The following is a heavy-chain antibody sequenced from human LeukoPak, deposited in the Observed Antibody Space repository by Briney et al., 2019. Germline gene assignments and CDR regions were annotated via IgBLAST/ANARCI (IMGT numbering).Heavy chain of an antibody. Sequence: PGGSLRLSCAASGFTFSSYWMSWVRQAPGKGLEWVANIKQDGSEKYYVDSVKGRFTISRDNAKNSLYLQMNSLRAEDTAVYYCARESYRLQLWLMVDPWGQGTLVTVSS. V-gene: IGHV3-7*04. CDR2: IKQDGSEK. D-gene: IGHD5-18*01. CDR3: ARESYRLQLWLMVDP. CDR1: GFTFSSYW. J-gene: IGHJ5*02.